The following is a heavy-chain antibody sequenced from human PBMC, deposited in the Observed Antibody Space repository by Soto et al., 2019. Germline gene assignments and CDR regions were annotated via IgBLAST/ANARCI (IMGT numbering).Heavy chain of an antibody. J-gene: IGHJ6*02. CDR3: VRDGRRGYDLDV. V-gene: IGHV3-48*02. CDR2: ISASRTTI. CDR1: GFTFTDYR. Sequence: EGQLVESGGGLVQPGGSLRLSCTVSGFTFTDYRLNWVRQAPGKGLEWLSYISASRTTIYYAGSVRGRFTVSRDNAKNSLYLQMNSLRDEDTAVYYCVRDGRRGYDLDVWGQGTMVTVSS.